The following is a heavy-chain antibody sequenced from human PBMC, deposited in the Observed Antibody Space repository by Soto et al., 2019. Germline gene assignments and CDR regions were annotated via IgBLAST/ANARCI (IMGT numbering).Heavy chain of an antibody. V-gene: IGHV3-30-3*01. D-gene: IGHD6-13*01. J-gene: IGHJ6*02. CDR2: ISYDGSNK. Sequence: PGGSLRLSCAASGFTFSSYAMHWVRQAPGKGLEWVAVISYDGSNKYYADSVKGRFTISRDNSKNTLYLQMNSLRAEDTAVYYCAREGWIAAAGTSPYYYGMDVWGQGTTVTVSS. CDR3: AREGWIAAAGTSPYYYGMDV. CDR1: GFTFSSYA.